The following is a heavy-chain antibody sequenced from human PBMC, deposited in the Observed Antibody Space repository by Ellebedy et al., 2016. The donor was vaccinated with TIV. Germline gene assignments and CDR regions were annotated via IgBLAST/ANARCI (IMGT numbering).Heavy chain of an antibody. J-gene: IGHJ1*01. CDR1: RGSISSGNW. CDR2: IYHSGST. CDR3: AKEGCFCSGGSCYSRYFHH. Sequence: SETLSLXXAVSRGSISSGNWWTWVRQPPGKGLEWIGEIYHSGSTNYNPFLKSRVTISVDKSKNQFSLTLSSVTAADTAVYFCAKEGCFCSGGSCYSRYFHHWGQGTLATVSS. V-gene: IGHV4-4*02. D-gene: IGHD2-15*01.